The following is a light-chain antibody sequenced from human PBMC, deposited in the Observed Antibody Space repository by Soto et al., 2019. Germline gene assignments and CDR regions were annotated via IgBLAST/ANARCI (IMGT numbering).Light chain of an antibody. J-gene: IGLJ2*01. Sequence: QSALTQPPSASGSPGQSVTISCTGTSSDVGGYNYVSWYQHHPGKAPKLMIYEVTRRPSGVPDRFSGSRSGNTASLTVSGLQAEDEADYYCSSYAGSNSFDVVFGGGTKLTVL. CDR3: SSYAGSNSFDVV. V-gene: IGLV2-8*01. CDR1: SSDVGGYNY. CDR2: EVT.